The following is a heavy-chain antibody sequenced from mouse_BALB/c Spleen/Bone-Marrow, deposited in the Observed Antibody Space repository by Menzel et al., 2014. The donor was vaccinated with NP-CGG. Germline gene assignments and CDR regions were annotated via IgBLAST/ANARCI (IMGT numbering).Heavy chain of an antibody. CDR2: INPSTGYT. D-gene: IGHD4-1*01. Sequence: VQLQQSGAELAKPGASVKVSCKASGYTFTSYWMHWVKQRPGQGLEWIGYINPSTGYTEYNQKFKDKATLTADKSSSTAYMQLSSLTSEDSAVYYCASNWDVDWGQGTTLTVSS. J-gene: IGHJ2*01. CDR1: GYTFTSYW. CDR3: ASNWDVD. V-gene: IGHV1-7*01.